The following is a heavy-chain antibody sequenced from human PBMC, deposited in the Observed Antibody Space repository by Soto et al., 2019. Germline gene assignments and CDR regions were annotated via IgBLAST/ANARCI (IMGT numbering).Heavy chain of an antibody. CDR3: ATTNHATGDYYYYGMDV. CDR1: GGSISSGGYY. J-gene: IGHJ6*02. Sequence: PSETLSLTCTASGGSISSGGYYWSWIRQHPGKGLEWIGYIYYSGSTYYNPSLKSRVTISVDTSKNQFSLKLSSVTAADTAVYYCATTNHATGDYYYYGMDVWGQGTTVTVSS. V-gene: IGHV4-31*03. CDR2: IYYSGST. D-gene: IGHD7-27*01.